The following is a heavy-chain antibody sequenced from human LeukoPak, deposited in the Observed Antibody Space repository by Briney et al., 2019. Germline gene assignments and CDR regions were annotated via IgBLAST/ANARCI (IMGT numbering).Heavy chain of an antibody. D-gene: IGHD4-23*01. CDR2: IIPILGIA. J-gene: IGHJ3*02. V-gene: IGHV1-69*04. Sequence: ASVKVSCKASGGTFSSYAISWVRQASGQGLEWMGRIIPILGIANYAQKFQGRVTITADKSTSTAYMELSSLRSEDTAVYYCARDPDYGGNSAFDIWGQGTMVTVSS. CDR1: GGTFSSYA. CDR3: ARDPDYGGNSAFDI.